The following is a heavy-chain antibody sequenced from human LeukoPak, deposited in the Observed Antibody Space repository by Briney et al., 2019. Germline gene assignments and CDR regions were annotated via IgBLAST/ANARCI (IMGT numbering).Heavy chain of an antibody. J-gene: IGHJ5*02. CDR1: GFTFSSYA. Sequence: GRSLRLSCAASGFTFSSYAMHWVRQAPGKGLEWVAVISYDGSNKYYADSVKGRLTISRDDSKNTLYLQMNSLRAEDTAVYYCARAKYSSSWFDPWGQGTLVTVSS. V-gene: IGHV3-30*04. D-gene: IGHD6-13*01. CDR2: ISYDGSNK. CDR3: ARAKYSSSWFDP.